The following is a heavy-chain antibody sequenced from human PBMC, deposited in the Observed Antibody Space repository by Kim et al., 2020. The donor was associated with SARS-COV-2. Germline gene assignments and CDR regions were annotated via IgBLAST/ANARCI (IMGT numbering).Heavy chain of an antibody. CDR2: INWNSGST. CDR1: GFTFDDYA. V-gene: IGHV3-9*01. D-gene: IGHD3-10*01. CDR3: ARDIAHYYGSGSYFGY. J-gene: IGHJ4*02. Sequence: GGSLRLSCAASGFTFDDYAMPWVRKPPGKGLAWVSGINWNSGSTGYADSVKGRFTISRENARNSLYLEMNRLRADDTALYFCARDIAHYYGSGSYFGYWGQGTEVTVSS.